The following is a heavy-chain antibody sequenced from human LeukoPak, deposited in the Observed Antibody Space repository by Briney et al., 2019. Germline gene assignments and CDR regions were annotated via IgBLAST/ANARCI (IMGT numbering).Heavy chain of an antibody. CDR3: TRGPSITGTTPYYYYMDV. D-gene: IGHD1-7*01. J-gene: IGHJ6*03. CDR1: GFTFSSYG. CDR2: IWYDGSNK. V-gene: IGHV3-33*01. Sequence: GGSLRLSCAASGFTFSSYGMHWVRQAPGKGLEWVAVIWYDGSNKYYADSVKGRFTISRDNSKNTPYLQMNSLRAEDTAVYYCTRGPSITGTTPYYYYMDVWGKGTTVTVSS.